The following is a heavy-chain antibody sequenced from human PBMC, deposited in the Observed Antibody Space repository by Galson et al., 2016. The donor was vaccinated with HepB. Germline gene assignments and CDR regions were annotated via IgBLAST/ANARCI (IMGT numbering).Heavy chain of an antibody. CDR1: GFTFSSYA. D-gene: IGHD6-19*01. J-gene: IGHJ4*02. Sequence: SLRLSCAASGFTFSSYAMNWVRQAPGKGLQWVALISYDGSRKYYADSVKGRFTISRDNPKNTLFLQMSSLRAEDTAVYYCARESPHIAVPVLDDWGQGTLVTVSS. CDR2: ISYDGSRK. CDR3: ARESPHIAVPVLDD. V-gene: IGHV3-30*03.